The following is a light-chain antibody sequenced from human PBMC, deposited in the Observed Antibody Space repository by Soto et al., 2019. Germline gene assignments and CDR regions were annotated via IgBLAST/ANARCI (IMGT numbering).Light chain of an antibody. CDR1: RSVSNSF. CDR3: QQYGNAPRT. J-gene: IGKJ2*01. CDR2: GAS. Sequence: EIVLTQSPGTLSLSPGERASLSCRASRSVSNSFLAWYQQKPGQAPRLLIYGASSRASGIPDRFSGSGSGTDFTLTISRLEPEDLAVYYCQQYGNAPRTFGKGTKLVIK. V-gene: IGKV3-20*01.